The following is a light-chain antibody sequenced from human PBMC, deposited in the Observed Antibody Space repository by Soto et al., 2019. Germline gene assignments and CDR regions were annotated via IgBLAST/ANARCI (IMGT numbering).Light chain of an antibody. J-gene: IGKJ2*01. Sequence: DIQMTQSPSTLSASVGDRVTITCRASHSISNWLAWYQQKPGKVPKLLIYDASILQSGVPSRFSGSGSGTEFTLTISSLQPDDVATYYCQQYNSYSTFGQGTKLEIK. V-gene: IGKV1-5*01. CDR2: DAS. CDR3: QQYNSYST. CDR1: HSISNW.